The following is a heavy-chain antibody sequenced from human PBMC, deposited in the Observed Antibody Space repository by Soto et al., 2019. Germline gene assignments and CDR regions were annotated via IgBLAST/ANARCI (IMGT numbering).Heavy chain of an antibody. CDR3: ARGRHYDILTGYHDPYYFDY. CDR1: GGSISSYY. V-gene: IGHV4-59*01. CDR2: IYYSGST. D-gene: IGHD3-9*01. Sequence: SETLSLTCTVSGGSISSYYWSWIRQPPGKGLDWIGYIYYSGSTNYNPSLKSRVTISVDTSKNQFSLKLSSVTAADTAVYYCARGRHYDILTGYHDPYYFDYWGQGTLVTVSS. J-gene: IGHJ4*02.